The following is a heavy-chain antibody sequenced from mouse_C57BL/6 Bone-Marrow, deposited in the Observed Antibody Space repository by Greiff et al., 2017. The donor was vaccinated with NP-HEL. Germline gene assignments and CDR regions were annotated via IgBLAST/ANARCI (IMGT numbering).Heavy chain of an antibody. CDR2: ISYGGSYT. D-gene: IGHD1-1*01. J-gene: IGHJ1*03. CDR3: ARETAILPGYFDF. CDR1: GFTFSSYA. Sequence: EVQLVESGGGLVKPGGSLKLSCAASGFTFSSYAMSWVRQTPEKRLEWVATISYGGSYTYYPDNVKGRFTISRDNAKNNLYLQMSHLKSEDTAMYDCARETAILPGYFDFWGTGTTVTVSS. V-gene: IGHV5-4*01.